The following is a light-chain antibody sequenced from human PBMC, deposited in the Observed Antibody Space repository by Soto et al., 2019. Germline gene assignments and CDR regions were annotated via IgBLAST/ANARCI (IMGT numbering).Light chain of an antibody. CDR3: QQLSTYPST. J-gene: IGKJ4*01. Sequence: IQLTQSPSSLSASVGDRLTITCRASQGIGSYLAWYQQKPGEAPKLLIFAASTLQSGVPSRFSGSGSGTDFTLTISSLQAEDFATYYCQQLSTYPSTFGGGTKV. V-gene: IGKV1-9*01. CDR1: QGIGSY. CDR2: AAS.